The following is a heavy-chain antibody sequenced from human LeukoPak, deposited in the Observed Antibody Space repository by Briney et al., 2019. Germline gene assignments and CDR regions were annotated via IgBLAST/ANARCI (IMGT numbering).Heavy chain of an antibody. Sequence: GGSLRLSCAASGLTFSSYAMSWVRQAPGKGLEWVSAISGSGGSTYYADSVKGRFTISRDNSKNTLYLQMNSLRAEDTAVYYCAKDSYYGSGSYYIKYYFDYWGQGTLVTVSS. CDR1: GLTFSSYA. V-gene: IGHV3-23*01. CDR3: AKDSYYGSGSYYIKYYFDY. CDR2: ISGSGGST. J-gene: IGHJ4*02. D-gene: IGHD3-10*01.